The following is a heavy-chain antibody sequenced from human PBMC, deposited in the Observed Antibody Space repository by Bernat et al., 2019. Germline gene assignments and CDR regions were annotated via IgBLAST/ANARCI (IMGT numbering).Heavy chain of an antibody. V-gene: IGHV3-30-3*01. D-gene: IGHD3-10*01. CDR1: GFTFSNYA. CDR3: ARDYYYGSSKHSILSDY. J-gene: IGHJ4*02. Sequence: QVQLVESGGGVVQPGRSLRGSCAASGFTFSNYAIHWVRQAPGKGLEWVAVISYDGSDKYYADSVRGRFTISRDNSENTLYLEMNSLRAEDTAIYYCARDYYYGSSKHSILSDYWGQGSLVTVSS. CDR2: ISYDGSDK.